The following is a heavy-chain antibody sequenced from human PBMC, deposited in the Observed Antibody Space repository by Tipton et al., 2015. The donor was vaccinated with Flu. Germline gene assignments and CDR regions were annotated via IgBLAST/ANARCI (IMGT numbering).Heavy chain of an antibody. CDR1: GGSISSGSYY. Sequence: LRLSCTVSGGSISSGSYYWSWIRQPAGKGLEWIGRIYTSGSTNYNPSLKSRVTISVDTSKNQFSLKLSSVTAADTAVYYCARGVIYYDSSGPITDAFDIWGQGTMVTVTS. CDR2: IYTSGST. J-gene: IGHJ3*02. CDR3: ARGVIYYDSSGPITDAFDI. V-gene: IGHV4-61*02. D-gene: IGHD3-22*01.